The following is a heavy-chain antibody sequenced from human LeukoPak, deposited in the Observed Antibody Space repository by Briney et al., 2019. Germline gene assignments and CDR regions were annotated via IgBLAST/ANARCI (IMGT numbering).Heavy chain of an antibody. CDR3: ARDGGGIWFDP. D-gene: IGHD3-16*01. J-gene: IGHJ5*02. CDR1: GFTFSSYS. Sequence: PGGSLRLSCAASGFTFSSYSMNWVRQAPGKGLEWVSTISSSSSYIYYADSVKGRFTISRDNAKNSLYLQMNSLRAEDTAVYYCARDGGGIWFDPWGQGTLVTVSS. CDR2: ISSSSSYI. V-gene: IGHV3-21*01.